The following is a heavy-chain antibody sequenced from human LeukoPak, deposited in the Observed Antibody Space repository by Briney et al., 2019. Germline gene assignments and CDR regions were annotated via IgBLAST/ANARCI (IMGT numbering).Heavy chain of an antibody. D-gene: IGHD3-10*01. Sequence: GSSLNFSYKGSGYSFTDYLIALMRQLPGKGLEVMGIIYHGDSDTCYSLSFEGQVGISADKSISTAYLQWSSLKASDTAMFYCARHAYYYGSESYRLDAFDIWGQGTMVTVSS. CDR2: IYHGDSDT. CDR1: GYSFTDYL. V-gene: IGHV5-51*01. J-gene: IGHJ3*02. CDR3: ARHAYYYGSESYRLDAFDI.